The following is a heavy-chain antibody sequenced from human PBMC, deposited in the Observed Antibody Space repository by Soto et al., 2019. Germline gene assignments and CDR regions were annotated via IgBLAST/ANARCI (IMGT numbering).Heavy chain of an antibody. D-gene: IGHD3-3*01. V-gene: IGHV4-34*01. Sequence: SETLSLTCAVYGGSFSGYYWSWIRQPPGKGLEWIGEINHSGSTNYNPSLKSRVTISVDTSKNQFSLKLSSVTAADTAVYYCARGISHYDFWSGYYFDYWGQGTLVTVSS. CDR3: ARGISHYDFWSGYYFDY. CDR1: GGSFSGYY. J-gene: IGHJ4*02. CDR2: INHSGST.